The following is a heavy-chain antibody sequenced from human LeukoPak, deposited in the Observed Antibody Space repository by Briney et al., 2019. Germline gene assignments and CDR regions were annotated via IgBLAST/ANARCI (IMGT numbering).Heavy chain of an antibody. V-gene: IGHV4-59*01. CDR1: GDSFSSYH. J-gene: IGHJ4*02. D-gene: IGHD3-16*01. CDR3: ARVGRGDHTWGSYYCGH. Sequence: TSETLSLTCTVSGDSFSSYHWSWLRQPPGKGLEWIGYISSSGSTSYNPSLETRLTISVDTSKNQFSLKLSSVTAADTAVYYCARVGRGDHTWGSYYCGHWGQGTLVSVSS. CDR2: ISSSGST.